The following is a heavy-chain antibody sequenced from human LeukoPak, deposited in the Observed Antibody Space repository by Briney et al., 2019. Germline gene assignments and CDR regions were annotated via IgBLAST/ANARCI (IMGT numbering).Heavy chain of an antibody. D-gene: IGHD3-10*01. J-gene: IGHJ4*02. CDR1: GFTFSSYE. Sequence: GGSLRLSCAASGFTFSSYEMNWVRRAPGKGLEWVSYISISGSTIYYADSVKGRFTISRDNAKNSLYLQMNSLRAEDTAVYYCARQSLLWFGEPHWGQGTLVTVSS. CDR3: ARQSLLWFGEPH. V-gene: IGHV3-48*03. CDR2: ISISGSTI.